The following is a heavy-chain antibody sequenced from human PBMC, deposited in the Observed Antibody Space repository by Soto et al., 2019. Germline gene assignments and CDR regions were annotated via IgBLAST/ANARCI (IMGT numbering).Heavy chain of an antibody. J-gene: IGHJ4*02. V-gene: IGHV3-48*02. CDR1: GFTFSSYS. Sequence: EVQLVESGGGLVQPGGSLRLSCAASGFTFSSYSMNWVRQAPGKGLVWVSYISSSSSTIYYADSVKGRFTISRDNAKNSLYLQMNSLRDEDTAVYYCARDLPVAPRNPFGLFDYWGQGTLVTVSS. CDR3: ARDLPVAPRNPFGLFDY. CDR2: ISSSSSTI. D-gene: IGHD6-19*01.